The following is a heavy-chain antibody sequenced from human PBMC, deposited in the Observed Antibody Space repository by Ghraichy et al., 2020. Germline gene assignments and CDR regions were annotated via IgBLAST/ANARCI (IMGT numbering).Heavy chain of an antibody. J-gene: IGHJ4*02. CDR3: ARYWLAHYDDGSGYFTGLDY. D-gene: IGHD3-22*01. CDR1: GYSFPSHG. V-gene: IGHV1-18*01. Sequence: VKVSCKPSGYSFPSHGISWVRQAPGQGLEWMGWISAYNGDTNYARKFQGRVTMTTDTATSTAYMELRSLRSDDTAMYYCARYWLAHYDDGSGYFTGLDYWGQGTLVTVSS. CDR2: ISAYNGDT.